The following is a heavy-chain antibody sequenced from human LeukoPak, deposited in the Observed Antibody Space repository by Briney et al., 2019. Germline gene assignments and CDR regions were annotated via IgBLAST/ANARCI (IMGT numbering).Heavy chain of an antibody. CDR3: ARASSVTMVRGVGFDP. V-gene: IGHV1-2*04. CDR1: GYTFTGYY. J-gene: IGHJ5*02. Sequence: ASVKVSCKASGYTFTGYYMHWVRQAPGQGLEWMGWINPNSGGTNYAQKFQGWVTMTRDTSISTAYMELSRLRSDDTAVYYCARASSVTMVRGVGFDPWGQGTLVTVSS. CDR2: INPNSGGT. D-gene: IGHD3-10*01.